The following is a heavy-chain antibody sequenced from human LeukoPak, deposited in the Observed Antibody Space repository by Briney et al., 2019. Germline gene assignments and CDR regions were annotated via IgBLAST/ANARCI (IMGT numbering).Heavy chain of an antibody. CDR1: GFTFRSYW. CDR2: IHSDGRTT. J-gene: IGHJ4*02. V-gene: IGHV3-74*01. Sequence: GGTLRLSCAASGFTFRSYWMHWVRQAPGKGLVWVSLIHSDGRTTNYADSVKGRFTISRDNAKNTLFLQMNSLRAEDTAVYYCARGRGWNLDYWGPGTLVTVSS. CDR3: ARGRGWNLDY. D-gene: IGHD6-19*01.